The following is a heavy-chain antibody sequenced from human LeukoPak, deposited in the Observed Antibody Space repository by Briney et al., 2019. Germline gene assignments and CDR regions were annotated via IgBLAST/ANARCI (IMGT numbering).Heavy chain of an antibody. V-gene: IGHV3-23*01. CDR3: AKEGFWSGLDYYYMDV. Sequence: GGSLRLSCAASGFSFSSYSMNWVRQAPGKGLEWVSGISGSDGSAYYADSVKGRFTISRDNSKDTLYLQMNSLRVEDTAVYYCAKEGFWSGLDYYYMDVWGKGTTVTVFS. CDR2: ISGSDGSA. J-gene: IGHJ6*03. CDR1: GFSFSSYS. D-gene: IGHD3-3*01.